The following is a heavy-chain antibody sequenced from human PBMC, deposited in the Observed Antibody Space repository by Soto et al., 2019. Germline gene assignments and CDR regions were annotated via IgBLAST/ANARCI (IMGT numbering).Heavy chain of an antibody. Sequence: QLQLQESGPGLVKPSETLSLTCTVSGGSISSSSYYWGWIRQPPGKGLEWIGSIYYSGSTYYNPSLESRPTISLDTSKNKLSLTMSSVTAADTAVYYCLVENGSGSYYNQILNYYYYYGMDVWGQGTTVTVSS. CDR2: IYYSGST. CDR3: LVENGSGSYYNQILNYYYYYGMDV. J-gene: IGHJ6*02. CDR1: GGSISSSSYY. V-gene: IGHV4-39*01. D-gene: IGHD3-10*01.